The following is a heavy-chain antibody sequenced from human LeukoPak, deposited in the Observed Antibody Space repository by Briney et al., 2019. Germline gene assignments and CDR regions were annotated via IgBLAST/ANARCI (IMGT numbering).Heavy chain of an antibody. V-gene: IGHV3-30-3*01. D-gene: IGHD3-9*01. CDR3: ARGQNYDILTGYFDY. Sequence: PGGSLRLSCAASGFTFSSYAMHWVRQAPGKGLEWVAVISYDGSNKYYADSVKGRFTISRDNSKNTLYLQMDSLRAEDTAVYYCARGQNYDILTGYFDYWGQGTLVTVSS. J-gene: IGHJ4*02. CDR2: ISYDGSNK. CDR1: GFTFSSYA.